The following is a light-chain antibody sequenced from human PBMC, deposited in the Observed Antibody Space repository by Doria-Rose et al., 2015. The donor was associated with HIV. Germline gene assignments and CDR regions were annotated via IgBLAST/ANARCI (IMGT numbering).Light chain of an antibody. CDR2: DAS. CDR1: QRVKSSY. J-gene: IGKJ5*01. V-gene: IGKV3-20*01. CDR3: QQYGTSRGT. Sequence: EIVLTQSPGTLSLSPGERATLSCRASQRVKSSYLAWYQQKPGQAPRLLIYDASTSATGIPDRFSGSGFGTDFTLTISRLEPEDVAVYYCQQYGTSRGTFGQGARLEIK.